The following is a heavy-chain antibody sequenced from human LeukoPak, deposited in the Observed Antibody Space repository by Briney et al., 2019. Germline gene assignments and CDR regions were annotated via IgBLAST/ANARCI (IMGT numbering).Heavy chain of an antibody. CDR1: GGSISSYY. CDR2: IYYSGST. CDR3: AREDVVVVAATRSEYFQH. J-gene: IGHJ1*01. V-gene: IGHV4-59*12. Sequence: SETLSLTCTVSGGSISSYYWSWIRQPPGKGLEWIGYIYYSGSTYYNPSLKSRVTISVDTSKNQFSLKLSSVTAVDTAVYYCAREDVVVVAATRSEYFQHWGQGTLVTVSS. D-gene: IGHD2-15*01.